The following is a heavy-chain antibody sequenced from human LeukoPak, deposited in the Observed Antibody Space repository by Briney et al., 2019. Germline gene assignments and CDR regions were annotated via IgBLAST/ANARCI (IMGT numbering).Heavy chain of an antibody. D-gene: IGHD1-26*01. V-gene: IGHV4-4*02. J-gene: IGHJ4*02. Sequence: PSETLSLTCAVSGGSISSSNWWSWVRQPPGEGLEWIGEIYHSGSTNYNPSLKSRVTISVDKSKNQFSLKLSSVTAADTAVYYRARSPVGGSYYFDYWGQGTLVTVSS. CDR2: IYHSGST. CDR3: ARSPVGGSYYFDY. CDR1: GGSISSSNW.